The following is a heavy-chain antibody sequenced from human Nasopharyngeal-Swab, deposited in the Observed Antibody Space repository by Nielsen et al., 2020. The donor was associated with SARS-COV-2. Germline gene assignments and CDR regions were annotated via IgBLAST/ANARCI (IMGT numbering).Heavy chain of an antibody. CDR2: ISSSSSYI. CDR3: ARDPIGYSSSWYPTY. D-gene: IGHD6-13*01. V-gene: IGHV3-21*01. CDR1: GFTFSSYS. J-gene: IGHJ4*02. Sequence: GESLQISCAASGFTFSSYSMNWVRQAPGKGLEWVSSISSSSSYIYYADSVKGRFTISRDNAKNSLYLQMNSLRAEDTAVYYCARDPIGYSSSWYPTYWGQGTLVTASS.